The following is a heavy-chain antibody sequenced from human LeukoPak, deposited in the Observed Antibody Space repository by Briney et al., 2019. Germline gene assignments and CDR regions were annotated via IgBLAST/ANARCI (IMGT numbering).Heavy chain of an antibody. CDR3: ARDQSGGPLDY. CDR1: GFSLSSFV. D-gene: IGHD1-1*01. J-gene: IGHJ4*02. CDR2: IWHDGTNK. V-gene: IGHV3-33*01. Sequence: GSLRLSCAASGFSLSSFVMHWVRQAPGKGLEWAAVIWHDGTNKYYADSVKGRFTISRDNSKNTLYLQMNSLRAEDTAIYYCARDQSGGPLDYWGQGTLVTVSS.